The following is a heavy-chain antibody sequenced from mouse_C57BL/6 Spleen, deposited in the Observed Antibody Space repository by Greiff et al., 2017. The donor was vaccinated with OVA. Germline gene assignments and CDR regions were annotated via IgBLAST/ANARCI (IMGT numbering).Heavy chain of an antibody. J-gene: IGHJ2*01. CDR2: IHPSDSDT. D-gene: IGHD1-1*01. CDR3: AMITTVVARGY. CDR1: GYTFTSYW. V-gene: IGHV1-74*01. Sequence: VQLQQPGAELVKPGASVKVSCKASGYTFTSYWMHWVKQRPGQGLEWIGRIHPSDSDTNYNQKFKGKATLTVDKSSSTAYMQLSSLTSEDSAVYYCAMITTVVARGYWGQGTTLTISS.